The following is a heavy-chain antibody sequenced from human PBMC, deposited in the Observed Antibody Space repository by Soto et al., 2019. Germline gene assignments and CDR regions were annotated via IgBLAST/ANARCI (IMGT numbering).Heavy chain of an antibody. CDR1: GFTFNNYY. CDR2: ISSSGLTT. Sequence: GGSLRLSCAASGFTFNNYYMSWIRQAPGKGLEWVSYISSSGLTTYYADSVKGRFTISRDNAKNSLYLQMNSLRAEDTAVYYCAKVWQWLVNDYWGQGTLVTVSS. CDR3: AKVWQWLVNDY. D-gene: IGHD6-19*01. V-gene: IGHV3-11*01. J-gene: IGHJ4*02.